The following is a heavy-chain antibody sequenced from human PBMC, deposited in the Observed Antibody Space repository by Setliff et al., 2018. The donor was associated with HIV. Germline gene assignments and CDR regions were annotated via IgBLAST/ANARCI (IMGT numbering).Heavy chain of an antibody. Sequence: GASVKVSCKASGYTFTNFGISWVRQAPGQGLEWMGWISAYNGNTDYVQKFQGRVIMTTDTATSTAYMELRSLRSDDTAVYFCARDYHDFWSGYPPSFNYWGRGTLVTVSS. J-gene: IGHJ4*02. CDR1: GYTFTNFG. D-gene: IGHD3-3*01. CDR3: ARDYHDFWSGYPPSFNY. CDR2: ISAYNGNT. V-gene: IGHV1-18*01.